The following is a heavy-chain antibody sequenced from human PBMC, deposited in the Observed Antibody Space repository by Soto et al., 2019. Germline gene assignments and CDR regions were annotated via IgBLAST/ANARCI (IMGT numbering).Heavy chain of an antibody. D-gene: IGHD2-21*02. V-gene: IGHV3-21*01. CDR3: AREETAWPLAYGLDV. CDR1: GFSFSTYS. CDR2: ISTRGEV. Sequence: LRLSCAASGFSFSTYSMNWVRQAPGKGLEWVSSISTRGEVYYADSVKGRFTISRDNSKNSVSLQMNSLRGDDTAVYYCAREETAWPLAYGLDVWGQGTTVTVSS. J-gene: IGHJ6*02.